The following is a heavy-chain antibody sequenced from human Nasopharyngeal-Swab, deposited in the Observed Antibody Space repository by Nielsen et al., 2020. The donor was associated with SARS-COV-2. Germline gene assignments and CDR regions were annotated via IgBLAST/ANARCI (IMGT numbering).Heavy chain of an antibody. CDR1: GCSVSSGSYY. J-gene: IGHJ4*02. CDR3: ARETYYDILTGYQDYYFDY. CDR2: IYYSGST. D-gene: IGHD3-9*01. Sequence: SETLSLTCTVSGCSVSSGSYYWSWIRQPPGKGLAWIGYIYYSGSTNYNPSLKSRVTISVDTSKNQFSLKLSSVTAADTAVYYCARETYYDILTGYQDYYFDYWGQGTLVTVSS. V-gene: IGHV4-61*01.